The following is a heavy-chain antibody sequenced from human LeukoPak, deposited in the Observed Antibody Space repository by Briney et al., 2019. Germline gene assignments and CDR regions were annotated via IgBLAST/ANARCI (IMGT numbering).Heavy chain of an antibody. CDR1: GFTFSSYW. CDR3: ARAPDASGDSGPLHYYYGMDV. D-gene: IGHD3-16*01. CDR2: IKQDGSEK. Sequence: TGGSLRLSCAASGFTFSSYWMSWVRQAPGKGLEWVANIKQDGSEKYYVDSVKGRFTISRDNARSSLYLQMNSLRAEDTAVYYCARAPDASGDSGPLHYYYGMDVWGQGTTVTVSS. J-gene: IGHJ6*02. V-gene: IGHV3-7*01.